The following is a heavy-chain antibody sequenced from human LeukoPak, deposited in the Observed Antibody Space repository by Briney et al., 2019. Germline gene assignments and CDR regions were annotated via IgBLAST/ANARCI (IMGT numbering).Heavy chain of an antibody. V-gene: IGHV4-59*01. Sequence: SGTLSLTCTVSGGSISNYYWNWIRQPPGKGLEWIGYIYYTGNTNYNPSLKSRVTISVDTSKNQFSLKLSSVTAADTAVYYCARDGVGLDWNYAGAVFSYWGQGTLVTVSS. CDR2: IYYTGNT. D-gene: IGHD1-7*01. J-gene: IGHJ4*02. CDR3: ARDGVGLDWNYAGAVFSY. CDR1: GGSISNYY.